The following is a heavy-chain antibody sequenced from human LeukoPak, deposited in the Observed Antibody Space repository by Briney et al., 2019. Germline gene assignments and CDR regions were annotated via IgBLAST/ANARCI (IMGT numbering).Heavy chain of an antibody. CDR3: ARDTAPEGSYYNNFDY. J-gene: IGHJ4*02. CDR2: IYDSGST. D-gene: IGHD3-10*01. CDR1: GGPISSGGYY. Sequence: SETLSLTCTVSGGPISSGGYYWSWIRRHPGKGLEWIGYIYDSGSTYYSPSLKSRVSISIDTSKNQFSLKLSSVTAADTAVYYCARDTAPEGSYYNNFDYWGQGTLVTVTS. V-gene: IGHV4-31*03.